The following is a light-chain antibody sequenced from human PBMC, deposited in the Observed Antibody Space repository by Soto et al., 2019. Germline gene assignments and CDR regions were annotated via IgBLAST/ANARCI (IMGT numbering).Light chain of an antibody. Sequence: EILVTQSPATLSVSPGERATLSCRASQSVSSNLAWYRQQPGQAPRLLIYGASTRATGIPARFSGSGSETEFTLTISSLQSEDVAVYYCQQYNNWPPNFGQGTRLEIK. CDR2: GAS. J-gene: IGKJ5*01. CDR3: QQYNNWPPN. V-gene: IGKV3-15*01. CDR1: QSVSSN.